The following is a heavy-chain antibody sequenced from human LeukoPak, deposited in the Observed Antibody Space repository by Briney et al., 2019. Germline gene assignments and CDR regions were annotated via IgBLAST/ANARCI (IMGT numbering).Heavy chain of an antibody. J-gene: IGHJ4*02. CDR1: GFTFSSYA. CDR3: ARYTTAGYSSGWYGPSFDY. D-gene: IGHD6-19*01. V-gene: IGHV3-30*04. CDR2: ISYDGSNK. Sequence: PGRSLRLSCAASGFTFSSYAMHWVRQAPGKGLEWVAVISYDGSNKYYADSVKGRFTISRDNSKNTLYLQMNSLRAEDTAVYYCARYTTAGYSSGWYGPSFDYWGQGTLVTVSS.